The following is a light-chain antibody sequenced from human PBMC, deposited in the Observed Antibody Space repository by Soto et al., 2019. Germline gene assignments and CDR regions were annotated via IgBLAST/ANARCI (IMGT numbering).Light chain of an antibody. CDR1: QSISSY. Sequence: DIQMTQSPSSLSASVGDRVTITCRASQSISSYLNWYQQKPGKAPKLLIYAASSLQSGVPSRFSGSGSGTDFTLTSSSLQPEDFATYYCQQSYSSPSTFGQGNKLEIK. J-gene: IGKJ2*01. CDR3: QQSYSSPST. V-gene: IGKV1-39*01. CDR2: AAS.